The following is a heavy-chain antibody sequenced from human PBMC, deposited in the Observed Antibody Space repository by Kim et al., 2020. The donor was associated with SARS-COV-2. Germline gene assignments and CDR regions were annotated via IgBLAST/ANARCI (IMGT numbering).Heavy chain of an antibody. V-gene: IGHV4-34*01. CDR1: GGSFSGYY. CDR2: INHSGST. Sequence: SETLSLTCAVYGGSFSGYYWSWIRQPPGKGLEWIGEINHSGSTNYNPSLKSRVTISVDTSKNQFSLKLSSVTAADTAVYYCASLTLEYYYDSSGYYYGPYWYFDLWGRGTLVTVSS. D-gene: IGHD3-22*01. J-gene: IGHJ2*01. CDR3: ASLTLEYYYDSSGYYYGPYWYFDL.